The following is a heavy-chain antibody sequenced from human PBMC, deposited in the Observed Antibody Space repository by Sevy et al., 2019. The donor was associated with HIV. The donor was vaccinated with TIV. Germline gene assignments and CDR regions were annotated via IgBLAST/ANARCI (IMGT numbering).Heavy chain of an antibody. J-gene: IGHJ4*02. V-gene: IGHV1-69*13. Sequence: ASVKVSCKASGGTFSSYAISWVRQAPGQGLAWMGRIIPIFGTANYAQKFQGRVTITADESTSTAYMELSSLRSEDTAVYYCARGGSGSYYYFDYWGQGTLVTVSS. CDR3: ARGGSGSYYYFDY. CDR1: GGTFSSYA. CDR2: IIPIFGTA. D-gene: IGHD3-10*01.